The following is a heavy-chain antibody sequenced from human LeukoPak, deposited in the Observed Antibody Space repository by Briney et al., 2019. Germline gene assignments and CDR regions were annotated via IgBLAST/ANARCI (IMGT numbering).Heavy chain of an antibody. CDR3: AKAPVTTCSGAYCYPFDY. V-gene: IGHV3-23*01. J-gene: IGHJ4*02. D-gene: IGHD2-21*01. Sequence: PVGSLRLSCAASGFTFSSYSMNWVRQAPGKGLEWVSAISVSGNTYHADSVKGRFTISRDSSKNTLYLQMNRLRAEDAAVYYCAKAPVTTCSGAYCYPFDYWGQGTLVTVSS. CDR2: ISVSGNT. CDR1: GFTFSSYS.